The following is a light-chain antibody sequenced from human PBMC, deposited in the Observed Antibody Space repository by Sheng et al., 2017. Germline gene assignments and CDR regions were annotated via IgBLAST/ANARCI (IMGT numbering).Light chain of an antibody. CDR3: QQSYSTPYT. J-gene: IGKJ2*01. CDR2: AAS. CDR1: QSIGGY. V-gene: IGKV1-39*01. Sequence: IQMTQSPSSLSASVGDRVTITCRASQSIGGYLNWYQQTPGKAPKLLISAASSLQGGVPSRFSGSGFGTDFTLIISSLQPEDFATYYCQQSYSTPYTFGQGTKLEI.